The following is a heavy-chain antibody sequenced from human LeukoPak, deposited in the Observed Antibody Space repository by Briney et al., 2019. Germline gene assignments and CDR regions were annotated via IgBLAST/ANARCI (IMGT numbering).Heavy chain of an antibody. CDR2: INWNGGST. V-gene: IGHV3-20*04. Sequence: PGGSLRLSCAASGFTFDDYGMSWVRQAPGKGLEWVSGINWNGGSTGYADSVKGRFTISRDNAKNSLYLQMNSLRAEDTALYYCARAGHYYDSGGYHNAEAFDIWGQGTMVTVSS. D-gene: IGHD3-22*01. CDR1: GFTFDDYG. J-gene: IGHJ3*02. CDR3: ARAGHYYDSGGYHNAEAFDI.